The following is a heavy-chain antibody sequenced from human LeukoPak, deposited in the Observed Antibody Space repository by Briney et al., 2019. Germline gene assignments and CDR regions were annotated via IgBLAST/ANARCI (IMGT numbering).Heavy chain of an antibody. J-gene: IGHJ4*02. V-gene: IGHV3-66*01. CDR2: IYTGDTT. CDR3: AKVGAVAAFDY. Sequence: PGGSLRLSCVASGFTASSYYMSWVRQAPGKGLEWVAVIYTGDTTYYADSVKGRFTISRDNSKNTLYLQMDGLRVEDTAVYYCAKVGAVAAFDYWVQGNLVTVSS. CDR1: GFTASSYY. D-gene: IGHD6-19*01.